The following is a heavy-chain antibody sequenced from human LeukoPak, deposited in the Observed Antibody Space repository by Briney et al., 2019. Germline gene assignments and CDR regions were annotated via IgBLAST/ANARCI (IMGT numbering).Heavy chain of an antibody. V-gene: IGHV4-39*07. CDR2: IFYSGST. D-gene: IGHD3-10*01. J-gene: IGHJ4*02. CDR3: ARDGGFGELLPLDY. CDR1: SGSISTSNYY. Sequence: SETLSLTCTVSSGSISTSNYYWGWVRQPPGKALEWIGNIFYSGSTYYSPSLKSRVTISLDTSRNQFSLKLNSVTAADTAVYYCARDGGFGELLPLDYWGQGTLVTVSS.